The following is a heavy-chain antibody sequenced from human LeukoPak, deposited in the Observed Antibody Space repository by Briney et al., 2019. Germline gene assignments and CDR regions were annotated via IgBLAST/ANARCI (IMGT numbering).Heavy chain of an antibody. J-gene: IGHJ3*02. CDR3: ARVIQDAFDI. D-gene: IGHD5-18*01. CDR1: GFTFSSYG. CDR2: IRYDGSNK. V-gene: IGHV3-30*02. Sequence: PGGSLRLSCAASGFTFSSYGMHWVRQAPGKGLEWVAFIRYDGSNKYYADSVKGRFTISRDNSKNSLYLQMNSLRAEDTAVYYCARVIQDAFDIWGQGTMVTVSS.